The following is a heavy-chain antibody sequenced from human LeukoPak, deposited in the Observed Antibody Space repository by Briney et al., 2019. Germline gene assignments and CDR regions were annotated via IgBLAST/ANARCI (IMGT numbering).Heavy chain of an antibody. CDR1: GGSISSGGYY. D-gene: IGHD6-6*01. J-gene: IGHJ4*02. CDR3: ARAYSSSSSFDY. CDR2: IYYSGST. Sequence: SETLSLTCTVSGGSISSGGYYWSWIRRHPGKGLEWIGYIYYSGSTYYNPSLKSRVTISVDTSKNQFSLKLSSVTAADTAMYYCARAYSSSSSFDYWGQGTLVTVSS. V-gene: IGHV4-31*03.